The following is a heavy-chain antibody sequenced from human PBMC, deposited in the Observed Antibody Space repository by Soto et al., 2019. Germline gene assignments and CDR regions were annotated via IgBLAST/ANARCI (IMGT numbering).Heavy chain of an antibody. V-gene: IGHV1-3*01. CDR2: INAVNGNT. J-gene: IGHJ6*02. CDR3: ARLRQWLVGDYYYYGMDV. Sequence: ASVKVSCKASGYPFTSYAMHWVRQAPGQRHEWMGWINAVNGNTKYSQKFQGRVTITRGTSASTAYMELSSLRSEDTAEYYSARLRQWLVGDYYYYGMDVWGQGTTVTVAS. D-gene: IGHD6-19*01. CDR1: GYPFTSYA.